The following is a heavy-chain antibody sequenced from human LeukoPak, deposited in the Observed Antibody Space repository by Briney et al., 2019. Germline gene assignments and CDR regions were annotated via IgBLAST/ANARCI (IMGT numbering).Heavy chain of an antibody. CDR2: INHSGST. CDR3: ARGPYYFGSGTDYNRFNVVY. CDR1: GGAFSGYY. J-gene: IGHJ4*02. V-gene: IGHV4-34*01. D-gene: IGHD3-10*01. Sequence: SETLSLTCAVYGGAFSGYYWSWIRQPPGKGLEWIGEINHSGSTNYNPSLKSRVTISIDTSKSQFSLRLSSVTAADTAVYYCARGPYYFGSGTDYNRFNVVYWGQGILVTVSS.